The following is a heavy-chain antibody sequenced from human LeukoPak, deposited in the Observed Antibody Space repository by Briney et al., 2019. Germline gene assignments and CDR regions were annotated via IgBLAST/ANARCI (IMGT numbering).Heavy chain of an antibody. J-gene: IGHJ4*02. CDR3: ARSRDSYNLVDY. V-gene: IGHV1-8*02. CDR2: MNPNSGNT. D-gene: IGHD5-12*01. Sequence: GASVKVSCKASGYTFTGYYTHWVRQAPGQGLEWMGWMNPNSGNTGYAQKFQGRVTMTRNTSISTAYMELSSLRSEDTAVYYCARSRDSYNLVDYWGQGTLVTVSS. CDR1: GYTFTGYY.